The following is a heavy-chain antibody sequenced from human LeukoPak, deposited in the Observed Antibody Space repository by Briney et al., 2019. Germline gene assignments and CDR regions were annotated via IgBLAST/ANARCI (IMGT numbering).Heavy chain of an antibody. D-gene: IGHD6-19*01. Sequence: SETLSLTCTVSGGSISSYYWSWIRQPPGKGLEWIGYIYYSGSTNYNPSLKSRVTISVDTSKNQFSLKLCSVTAADTAVYYCARQRGSSGWYYFDYWGQGTLVTVSS. CDR1: GGSISSYY. J-gene: IGHJ4*02. CDR3: ARQRGSSGWYYFDY. V-gene: IGHV4-59*08. CDR2: IYYSGST.